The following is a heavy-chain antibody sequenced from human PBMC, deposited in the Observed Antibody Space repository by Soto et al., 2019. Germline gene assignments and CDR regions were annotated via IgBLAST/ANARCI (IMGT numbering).Heavy chain of an antibody. CDR2: ISGSGGST. CDR3: AKDQGSSWYEIDY. Sequence: GGSLRLSCAASGFTFSNYAVTSVRQAPGKGLEWISTISGSGGSTYYADSVKGRFTISRDNSKNTLYLQMNSLRAEDTAVYYCAKDQGSSWYEIDYWGQGTLVTVSS. V-gene: IGHV3-23*01. J-gene: IGHJ4*02. CDR1: GFTFSNYA. D-gene: IGHD6-13*01.